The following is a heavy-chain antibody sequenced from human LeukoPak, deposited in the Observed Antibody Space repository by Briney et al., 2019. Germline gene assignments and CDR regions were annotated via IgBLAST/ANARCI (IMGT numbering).Heavy chain of an antibody. D-gene: IGHD1-26*01. V-gene: IGHV6-1*01. J-gene: IGHJ5*02. Sequence: SQTLSLTCAISGDSVSSNSATWNWLRQSPSRGLEWLGRTYYRSKWYNEYAVSVQSRIIINPDTSKNQFSLQLNSLTPEDTAVYYCVKDSGTYSNWFDPWGQGTLVTVSS. CDR1: GDSVSSNSAT. CDR2: TYYRSKWYN. CDR3: VKDSGTYSNWFDP.